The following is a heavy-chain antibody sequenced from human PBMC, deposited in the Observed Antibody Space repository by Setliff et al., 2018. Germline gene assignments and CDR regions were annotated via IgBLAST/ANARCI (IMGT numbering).Heavy chain of an antibody. CDR3: ARRPIALAGYRKGAFDI. CDR1: GDTFSTYA. CDR2: IIPLLETA. D-gene: IGHD6-19*01. V-gene: IGHV1-69*05. J-gene: IGHJ3*02. Sequence: SVKVSCKASGDTFSTYALSWVRQAPGQGLEWMGGIIPLLETAKYAQKFRGRVTMTTDMSTSTVYMELRTLRSDDTAVYFCARRPIALAGYRKGAFDIWGQGTMVTVSS.